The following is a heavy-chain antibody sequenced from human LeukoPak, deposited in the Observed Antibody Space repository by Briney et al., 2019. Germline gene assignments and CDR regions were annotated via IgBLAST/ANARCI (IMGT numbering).Heavy chain of an antibody. CDR1: GYTFSNYG. CDR3: ARETRRRYFEDYYGMDV. J-gene: IGHJ6*02. D-gene: IGHD3-9*01. Sequence: EASVKVSCKASGYTFSNYGISWVRQAPGQGLEWMGWISGYNGDTNYAQMLQGRVTMTTDTSTSTAYMELRSLRSDDTAVYYCARETRRRYFEDYYGMDVWGQGTTVTVAS. V-gene: IGHV1-18*01. CDR2: ISGYNGDT.